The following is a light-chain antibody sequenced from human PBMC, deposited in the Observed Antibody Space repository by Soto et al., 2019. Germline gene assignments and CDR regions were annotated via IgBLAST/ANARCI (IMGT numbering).Light chain of an antibody. V-gene: IGKV1-39*01. CDR3: QQSYRSSWT. CDR2: AAS. Sequence: DIQVTQSPSSLSAYIGDRVTITCRASQSISNYLNWYQQKPGEVPKLLIYAASNLQSGVPSRFSGSGSGTDFTLTISSLQPEDFASYYCQQSYRSSWTFGQGTKVEIK. J-gene: IGKJ1*01. CDR1: QSISNY.